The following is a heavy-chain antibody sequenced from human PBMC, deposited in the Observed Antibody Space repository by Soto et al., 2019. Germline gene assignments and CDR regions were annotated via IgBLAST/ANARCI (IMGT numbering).Heavy chain of an antibody. V-gene: IGHV4-39*01. CDR1: GGSISSSSYY. Sequence: PSETLSLTCTVSGGSISSSSYYWGWIRQPPGKGLEWIGSIYYSGSTYYNPSLKSRVTISVDTSKNQFSLKLSSVTAADTAVYYCASSGYYFYYFDYWGQGTLVTVS. J-gene: IGHJ4*02. D-gene: IGHD3-22*01. CDR2: IYYSGST. CDR3: ASSGYYFYYFDY.